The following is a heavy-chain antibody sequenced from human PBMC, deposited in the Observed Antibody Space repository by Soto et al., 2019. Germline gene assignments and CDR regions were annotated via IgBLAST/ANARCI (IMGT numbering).Heavy chain of an antibody. CDR2: IYYSGST. CDR3: ARDSGPGSIFGVDPYFDY. D-gene: IGHD3-3*01. Sequence: SETLSLTCTVSGGSISSYYWSWIRQPPVKGLEWIGYIYYSGSTNYNPSLKSRVTISVDTSKNQFSLKLSSVTAADTAVYYCARDSGPGSIFGVDPYFDYWGQGTLVTVS. CDR1: GGSISSYY. V-gene: IGHV4-59*01. J-gene: IGHJ4*02.